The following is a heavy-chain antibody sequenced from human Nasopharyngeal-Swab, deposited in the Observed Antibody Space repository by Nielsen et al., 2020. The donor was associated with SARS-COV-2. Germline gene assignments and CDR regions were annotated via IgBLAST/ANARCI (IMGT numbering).Heavy chain of an antibody. CDR2: INPSGGST. J-gene: IGHJ4*02. Sequence: ASVKVSCKASGGTFSSYAISWVRQAPGQGLEWMGIINPSGGSTSYAQKFQGRVTMTRDTSTSTVYMELSSLRSEDTAVYYCAITEGELHFDYWGQGTLVTVSS. CDR1: GGTFSSYA. V-gene: IGHV1-46*01. D-gene: IGHD1-26*01. CDR3: AITEGELHFDY.